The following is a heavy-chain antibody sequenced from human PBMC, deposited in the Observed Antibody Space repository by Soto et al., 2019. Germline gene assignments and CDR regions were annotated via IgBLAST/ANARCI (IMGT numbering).Heavy chain of an antibody. CDR2: IHHSGIT. D-gene: IGHD3-16*02. J-gene: IGHJ4*02. Sequence: SETLSLTCSVSGGSVNDGNYYWNWIRQSPAKGLEWIGYIHHSGITNYNPSLKSRVTISVDTSKNEFSLKLNSVTAADTAVYDGARGLTMGALPSHFHYGGQGTQVPVSS. V-gene: IGHV4-61*01. CDR1: GGSVNDGNYY. CDR3: ARGLTMGALPSHFHY.